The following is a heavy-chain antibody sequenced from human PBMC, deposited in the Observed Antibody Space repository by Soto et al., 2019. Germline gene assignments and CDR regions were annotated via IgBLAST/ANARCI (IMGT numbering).Heavy chain of an antibody. Sequence: ASVKVSCKASGYTFTSYAMHWVRQAPGQRLEWMGWINAGNGNTKYSQKFQGRVTITRDTSASTAYMELSSLRSEDTAVYYCARVHTGYCSGGSCYHAIFDYWGQGTLVTVS. D-gene: IGHD2-15*01. CDR3: ARVHTGYCSGGSCYHAIFDY. CDR1: GYTFTSYA. J-gene: IGHJ4*02. CDR2: INAGNGNT. V-gene: IGHV1-3*01.